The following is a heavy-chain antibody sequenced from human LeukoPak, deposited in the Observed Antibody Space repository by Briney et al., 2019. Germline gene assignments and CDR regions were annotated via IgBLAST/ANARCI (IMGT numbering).Heavy chain of an antibody. J-gene: IGHJ6*02. D-gene: IGHD2-15*01. V-gene: IGHV5-51*01. CDR1: GYSFTSYW. Sequence: GESLKISCKGSGYSFTSYWIGWVRQMPGKGLEWMGIIYPGDSDTRYSPSFQGQVTISADKSISTAYLQWSSLKASDTAMYYCARGGSCAEPNCYGMDVWGQGTTVTVSS. CDR2: IYPGDSDT. CDR3: ARGGSCAEPNCYGMDV.